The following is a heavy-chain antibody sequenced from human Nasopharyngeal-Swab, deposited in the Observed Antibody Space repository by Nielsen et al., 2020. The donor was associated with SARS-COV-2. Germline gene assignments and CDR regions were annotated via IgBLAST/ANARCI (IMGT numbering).Heavy chain of an antibody. CDR1: GFTVSSNY. CDR2: IYSGGST. Sequence: GESLKISCAASGFTVSSNYMSWVRQAPGKGLEWVSVIYSGGSTYYADSVKGRFTISRDNSKNTLHLQMNSLRAEDTAVYYCARGGGDDYVWGSYNYYFDYWGQGTLVTVSS. J-gene: IGHJ4*02. D-gene: IGHD3-16*01. CDR3: ARGGGDDYVWGSYNYYFDY. V-gene: IGHV3-53*01.